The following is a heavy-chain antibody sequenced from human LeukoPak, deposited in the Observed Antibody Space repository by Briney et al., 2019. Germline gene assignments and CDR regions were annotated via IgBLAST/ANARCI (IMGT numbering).Heavy chain of an antibody. CDR2: ISSSSSTI. V-gene: IGHV3-11*01. Sequence: GGSLRLSCAASGFAFSDYYMNWIRQAPGKGLEWVSYISSSSSTIYYADSVKGRFTISRDNAKNSLYLQMNSLRAEDTAVYYCARALPGYYDSRGRYYYMDVWGRGTTVTVSS. CDR1: GFAFSDYY. D-gene: IGHD3-22*01. CDR3: ARALPGYYDSRGRYYYMDV. J-gene: IGHJ6*03.